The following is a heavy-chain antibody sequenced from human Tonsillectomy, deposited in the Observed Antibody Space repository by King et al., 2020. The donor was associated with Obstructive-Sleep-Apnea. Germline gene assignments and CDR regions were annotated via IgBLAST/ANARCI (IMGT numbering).Heavy chain of an antibody. V-gene: IGHV4-4*07. J-gene: IGHJ5*02. CDR1: GGSISSYY. CDR2: MYTSGST. Sequence: MQLQESGPGLLKPSETLSLTCTVSGGSISSYYWSWIRQPAGKGLEWIGRMYTSGSTNYNPSLKSRVTMSVDTSKNQFSLKLKFVTAADTAVYYCARDLVGATSDWFDPWGQGTLVTVSS. D-gene: IGHD1-26*01. CDR3: ARDLVGATSDWFDP.